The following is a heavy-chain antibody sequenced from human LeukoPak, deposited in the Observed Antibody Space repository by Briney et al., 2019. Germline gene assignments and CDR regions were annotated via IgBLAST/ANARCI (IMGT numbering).Heavy chain of an antibody. V-gene: IGHV3-7*01. CDR3: ARRGYYYYYYMDV. J-gene: IGHJ6*03. CDR2: IKQDGSEK. Sequence: GGSLRLSCAAPGFTFSSYWMNWVRQAPGKGLEWVANIKQDGSEKYYVDSVKGRFTLSRDNAKNSLYLQMNSLRAEDTAVYYCARRGYYYYYYMDVWGKGTTVTVSS. D-gene: IGHD3-10*01. CDR1: GFTFSSYW.